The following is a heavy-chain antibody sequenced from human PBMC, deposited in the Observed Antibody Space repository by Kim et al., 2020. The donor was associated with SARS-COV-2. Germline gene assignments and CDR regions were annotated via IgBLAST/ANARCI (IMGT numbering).Heavy chain of an antibody. Sequence: GGSLRLSCAASGFTFSSYGMHWVRQAPGKGLEWVAVISYDGSNKYYADSVKGRFTISRDNSKNTLYLQMNSLRAEDTAVYYCASSDTAMAYFDYWGQGTLVTVSS. D-gene: IGHD5-18*01. CDR1: GFTFSSYG. CDR3: ASSDTAMAYFDY. CDR2: ISYDGSNK. V-gene: IGHV3-30*03. J-gene: IGHJ4*02.